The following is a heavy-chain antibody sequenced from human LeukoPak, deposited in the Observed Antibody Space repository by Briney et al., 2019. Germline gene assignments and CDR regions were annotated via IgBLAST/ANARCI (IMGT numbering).Heavy chain of an antibody. V-gene: IGHV4-34*01. CDR2: INHSGST. CDR3: ARDNSSSWCWAKVTRTFCDP. Sequence: SETLSLTCAVYGGSFSGYYWSWIRQPPGKGLEWIGEINHSGSTNYNPSLKSRVTISVETSKNQFSLKLSSVTAADTAVYYCARDNSSSWCWAKVTRTFCDPGGEGTLVTLSS. J-gene: IGHJ5*02. CDR1: GGSFSGYY. D-gene: IGHD6-13*01.